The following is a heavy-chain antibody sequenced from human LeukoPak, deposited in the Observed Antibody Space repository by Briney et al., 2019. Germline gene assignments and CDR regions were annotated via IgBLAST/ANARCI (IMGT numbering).Heavy chain of an antibody. V-gene: IGHV3-23*01. CDR1: GFTFSSYA. Sequence: PGGSLRLSCAASGFTFSSYAMSWVRQAPGKGLEWVSGIGGSGGSTYYVDSVRGRFTISRDNSKNTVSLQMNSLRVEDTAIYYCAKGPAAIGYFQDWGQGTLVTVSS. J-gene: IGHJ1*01. CDR2: IGGSGGST. D-gene: IGHD2-2*01. CDR3: AKGPAAIGYFQD.